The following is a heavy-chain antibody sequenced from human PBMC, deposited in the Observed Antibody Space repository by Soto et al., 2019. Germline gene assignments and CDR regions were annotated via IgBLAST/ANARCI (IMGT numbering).Heavy chain of an antibody. D-gene: IGHD3-10*01. CDR2: INHSGST. CDR1: GGSFSGYY. V-gene: IGHV4-34*01. Sequence: LSLTCAVYGGSFSGYYWSWIRQPPGKGLEWIGEINHSGSTNYNPSLKSRVTISVDTSKNQFSLKLSSVTAADTAVYYCARRAVRGAGYYYYGMDVWRQATTVTAP. CDR3: ARRAVRGAGYYYYGMDV. J-gene: IGHJ6*02.